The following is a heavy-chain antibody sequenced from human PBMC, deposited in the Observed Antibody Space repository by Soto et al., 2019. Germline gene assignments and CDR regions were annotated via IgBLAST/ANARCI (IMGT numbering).Heavy chain of an antibody. J-gene: IGHJ4*02. D-gene: IGHD2-15*01. CDR3: AMDLYGGSSRFDY. CDR1: GFTFSNNG. CDR2: ISSDGSKK. Sequence: QVQLVESGGGVVQPGRSLRLSCVASGFTFSNNGIHWVRQAPGKGLEWVAVISSDGSKKYYADSVKGRFTISRDYSKNTLYLQMNSLRAEDTAVYYCAMDLYGGSSRFDYWGQGTLVTVPS. V-gene: IGHV3-30*03.